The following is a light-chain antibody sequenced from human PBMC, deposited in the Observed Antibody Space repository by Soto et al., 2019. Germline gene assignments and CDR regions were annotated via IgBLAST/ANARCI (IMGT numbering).Light chain of an antibody. Sequence: QSVLTQPPSVSAAPGQTVTISCSGSSSNIGDNYISWFQQLPGTAPKLLIYDNNKRPSGIPGRFSGSKSGTSATLGITGLQTGDEADYYCGTWDTSLSAGVFGTGTKVTVL. CDR2: DNN. CDR3: GTWDTSLSAGV. V-gene: IGLV1-51*01. J-gene: IGLJ1*01. CDR1: SSNIGDNY.